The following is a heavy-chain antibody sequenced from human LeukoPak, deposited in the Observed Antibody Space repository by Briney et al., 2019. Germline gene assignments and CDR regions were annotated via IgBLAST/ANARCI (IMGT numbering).Heavy chain of an antibody. V-gene: IGHV3-23*01. D-gene: IGHD1-26*01. CDR3: AKESGAHYGFGMDV. J-gene: IGHJ6*02. CDR2: IADYT. CDR1: GFTFNSYA. Sequence: GGSLRLSCAASGFTFNSYAMTWVRQAPGKGLEWVSSIADYTAYADSVKGRFTISRDNSKNTLYLQVDSLRAGDTALYYCAKESGAHYGFGMDVWGQGTTVTVSS.